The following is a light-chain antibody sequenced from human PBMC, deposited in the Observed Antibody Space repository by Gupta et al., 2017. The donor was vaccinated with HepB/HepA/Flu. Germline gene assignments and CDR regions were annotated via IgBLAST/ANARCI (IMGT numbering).Light chain of an antibody. CDR2: AAS. CDR3: QQSDSTPST. J-gene: IGKJ1*01. V-gene: IGKV1-39*01. Sequence: DIQMTQSPSSLSASVRDRVTITCRASQSISTYLNWYQQKPGKAPKLLIYAASRLQSGVPSRFSGSGSGTDFTLTISRLQPEDFATYYCQQSDSTPSTFGQGTKVEIK. CDR1: QSISTY.